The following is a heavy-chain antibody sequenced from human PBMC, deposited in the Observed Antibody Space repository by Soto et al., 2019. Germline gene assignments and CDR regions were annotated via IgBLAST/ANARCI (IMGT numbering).Heavy chain of an antibody. CDR2: IYYSGST. V-gene: IGHV4-59*01. Sequence: SETLSLTCTVSGGSISSYYWSWIRQPPGKGLEWIGYIYYSGSTNYNPSLKSRVTVSVDTSKNQFSLKLSSVTAADTAVYYCARELFGRSVWFDPWGQGTLVTVSS. D-gene: IGHD3-10*01. CDR3: ARELFGRSVWFDP. CDR1: GGSISSYY. J-gene: IGHJ5*02.